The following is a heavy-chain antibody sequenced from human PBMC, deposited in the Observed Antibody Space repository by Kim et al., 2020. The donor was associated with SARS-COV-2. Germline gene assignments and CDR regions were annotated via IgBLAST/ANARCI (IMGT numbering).Heavy chain of an antibody. CDR3: ARDYSSGSADGHLDL. V-gene: IGHV3-48*02. Sequence: GGSLRLSCVASTFILSSYRMNWVRQAPGKGPEWVAHIRSNSGAKHYVDSVKGRFTISRDNAKNSLYLQMNSLRDEDTAVYYCARDYSSGSADGHLDLWGR. CDR1: TFILSSYR. D-gene: IGHD6-19*01. CDR2: IRSNSGAK. J-gene: IGHJ2*01.